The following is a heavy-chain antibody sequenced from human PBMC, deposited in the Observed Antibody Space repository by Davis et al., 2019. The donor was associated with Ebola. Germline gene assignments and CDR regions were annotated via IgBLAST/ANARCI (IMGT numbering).Heavy chain of an antibody. J-gene: IGHJ4*02. CDR2: ISWNSGSI. D-gene: IGHD6-13*01. Sequence: PGGSLRLSCAASGFTFDDYAMHWVRQAPGKGLEWVSGISWNSGSIGYADSVKGRFTISRDNSKNTLYLQMNSLRAEDTAVYYCARQYSSSLDYWGQGTLVTVSS. CDR3: ARQYSSSLDY. CDR1: GFTFDDYA. V-gene: IGHV3-9*01.